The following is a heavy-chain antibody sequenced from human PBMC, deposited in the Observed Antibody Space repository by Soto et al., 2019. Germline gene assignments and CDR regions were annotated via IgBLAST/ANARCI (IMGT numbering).Heavy chain of an antibody. CDR3: ARRGYYAISAFDI. D-gene: IGHD2-8*01. V-gene: IGHV4-39*01. Sequence: SETLSLTCAVYGGSFSSYYWGWIRQPPGKGLEWIGSIYYSGSTYYNPSLKSRVTISVDTSKNQFSLKLSSVTAADTAVYYCARRGYYAISAFDIWGQGTMVTVSS. CDR1: GGSFSSYY. J-gene: IGHJ3*02. CDR2: IYYSGST.